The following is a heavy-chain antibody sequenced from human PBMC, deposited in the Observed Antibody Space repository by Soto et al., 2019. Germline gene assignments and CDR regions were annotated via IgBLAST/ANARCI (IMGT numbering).Heavy chain of an antibody. V-gene: IGHV4-34*01. J-gene: IGHJ5*02. CDR3: ARVGRNYRLSWFDP. Sequence: QVQLQQWGAGLLKPSETLSLTCAVYGGSFSGYYWSWIRQPPGKGLEWIGEINHSGSTNYNPSLKSRVTISVDTSKNQCSLKLSSVTAADTAVYYCARVGRNYRLSWFDPWGQGTLVTVSS. CDR2: INHSGST. CDR1: GGSFSGYY. D-gene: IGHD1-7*01.